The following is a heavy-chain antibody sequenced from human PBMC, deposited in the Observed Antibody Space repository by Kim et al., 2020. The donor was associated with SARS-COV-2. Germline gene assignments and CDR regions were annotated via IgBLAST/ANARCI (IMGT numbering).Heavy chain of an antibody. Sequence: SETLSLTCTVSGGSLSTYYWSWIRQPAGKGLEWIGRIYTSGSTNYNSSLKGRVTMSLDTSKNQVSLRLSSVTAADTAVYYCATQGGPNRNFDYWGQGTLVTVSS. J-gene: IGHJ4*02. CDR2: IYTSGST. V-gene: IGHV4-4*07. CDR3: ATQGGPNRNFDY. CDR1: GGSLSTYY.